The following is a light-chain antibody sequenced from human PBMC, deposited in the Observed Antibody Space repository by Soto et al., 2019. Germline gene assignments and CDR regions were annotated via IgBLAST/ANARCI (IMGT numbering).Light chain of an antibody. CDR3: QHYSTWLWT. V-gene: IGKV3-15*01. CDR1: QSVDSK. CDR2: GAS. Sequence: EIVMTQSPATLSVSPGERATLSCRASQSVDSKLAWYQQKPGQDPRLLIYGASSRATVIPARFSVSGSGTEFTLTSSSLQSEDFAVYYCQHYSTWLWTFGQGTKVEIK. J-gene: IGKJ1*01.